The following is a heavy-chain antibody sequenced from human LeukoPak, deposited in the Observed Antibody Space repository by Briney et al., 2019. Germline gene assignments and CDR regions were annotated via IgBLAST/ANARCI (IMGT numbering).Heavy chain of an antibody. V-gene: IGHV3-23*01. Sequence: GGPLRLSCAASGFTFTSYAMSWVRQAPGKGLEWVSAISGSGGSTYYADSVKGRFTISSDNSKNTLYLQMNSLRAEDTAVYYCAKRGAEVGATVAHGDYWGQGTLVTVSS. J-gene: IGHJ4*02. CDR1: GFTFTSYA. CDR2: ISGSGGST. D-gene: IGHD1-26*01. CDR3: AKRGAEVGATVAHGDY.